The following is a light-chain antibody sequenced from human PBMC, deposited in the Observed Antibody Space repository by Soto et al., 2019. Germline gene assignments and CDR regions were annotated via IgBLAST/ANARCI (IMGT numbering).Light chain of an antibody. V-gene: IGKV1-39*01. CDR2: AAS. J-gene: IGKJ1*01. CDR1: QSISNY. CDR3: QQYNTYPWT. Sequence: DIQMTQSPPSLSASVGERLTITCLASQSISNYLNWYQQKPGKAPKLLIHAASSLHSGVPSTFSGSGSGTDFALTISSLQPEDFATYYCQQYNTYPWTFGQGTKVDI.